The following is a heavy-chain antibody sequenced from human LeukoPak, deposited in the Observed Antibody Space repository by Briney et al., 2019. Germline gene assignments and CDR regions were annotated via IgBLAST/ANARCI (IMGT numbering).Heavy chain of an antibody. V-gene: IGHV3-66*01. Sequence: GGSLRLSCAASGFTVSSNYMSWVRQAPGKGLEWVSVIYRGGSTYYADSVKGRFTISRDNSKNTLYLQMNSLRAEDTAVYYCAREGTMTGYFDYWGQGTLVTVSS. CDR3: AREGTMTGYFDY. D-gene: IGHD3-22*01. CDR2: IYRGGST. J-gene: IGHJ4*02. CDR1: GFTVSSNY.